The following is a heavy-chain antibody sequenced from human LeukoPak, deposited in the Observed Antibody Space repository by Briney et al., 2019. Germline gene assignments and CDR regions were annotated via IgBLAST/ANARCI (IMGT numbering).Heavy chain of an antibody. CDR1: GGSISSSSYY. CDR3: ASLRRGYSYGYRKLYKWFDP. D-gene: IGHD5-18*01. J-gene: IGHJ5*02. Sequence: ASETLSLACTVSGGSISSSSYYWSWIRQPPGKGLEWIGEINHSGSTNYNPSLKSGVTISVDTSKNQFSLKLSSVTAADTAVYYCASLRRGYSYGYRKLYKWFDPWGQGTLVTVSS. V-gene: IGHV4-39*07. CDR2: INHSGST.